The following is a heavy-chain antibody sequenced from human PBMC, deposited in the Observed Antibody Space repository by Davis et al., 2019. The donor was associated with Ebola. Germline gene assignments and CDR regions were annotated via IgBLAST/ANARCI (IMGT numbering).Heavy chain of an antibody. Sequence: SETLSLTCTVSGGSISSYYWSWIRQPPGKGLEWIGYLYYSGSTNYNPSLKSRVTISVDTSKNQFSLKLSSVTAADTAVYYCARDSGRGWFDPWGQGTLVTVSS. CDR3: ARDSGRGWFDP. D-gene: IGHD3-10*01. V-gene: IGHV4-59*01. CDR1: GGSISSYY. J-gene: IGHJ5*02. CDR2: LYYSGST.